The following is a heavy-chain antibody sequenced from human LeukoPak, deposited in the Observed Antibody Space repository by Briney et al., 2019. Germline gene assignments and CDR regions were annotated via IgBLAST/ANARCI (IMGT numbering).Heavy chain of an antibody. D-gene: IGHD3-10*01. CDR3: AHVLLWFGDPSRAFDI. CDR1: GFTFSSYG. CDR2: ISYDGSNK. Sequence: GGSLRLSCAASGFTFSSYGMHWVRQAPGKGLGWVAVISYDGSNKYYADSVKGRFTISRDNSKNTLYLQMNSLRAEDTAVYYCAHVLLWFGDPSRAFDIWGQGTMVTVSS. J-gene: IGHJ3*02. V-gene: IGHV3-30*03.